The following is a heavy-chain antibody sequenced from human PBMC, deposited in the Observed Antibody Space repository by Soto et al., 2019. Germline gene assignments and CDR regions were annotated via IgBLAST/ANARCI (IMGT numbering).Heavy chain of an antibody. CDR1: GGSMIAYY. V-gene: IGHV4-59*01. Sequence: SSETLSLTCTVSGGSMIAYYWNWMRQPPGKGLQWIGYTYYSGSTTYNPSLKSRVTISVDSSKNQFSLKLDSVTPADTAVYYCARVRGTAGKRYFDYWGPGTLVTVFS. D-gene: IGHD6-13*01. CDR3: ARVRGTAGKRYFDY. CDR2: TYYSGST. J-gene: IGHJ4*02.